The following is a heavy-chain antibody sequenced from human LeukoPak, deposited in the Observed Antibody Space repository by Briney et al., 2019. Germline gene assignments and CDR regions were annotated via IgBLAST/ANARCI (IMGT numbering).Heavy chain of an antibody. CDR1: GFTFSNYG. J-gene: IGHJ4*02. CDR3: ASGSGH. Sequence: GGSLSLSCAASGFTFSNYGLNWVRQAPGKGLEWVSHISSSGSAKYYADSVKGRFTISRDSAKNSLYLQMNSLRDEDTAVFYCASGSGHWGQGTLVTVSS. CDR2: ISSSGSAK. V-gene: IGHV3-48*02. D-gene: IGHD2-2*03.